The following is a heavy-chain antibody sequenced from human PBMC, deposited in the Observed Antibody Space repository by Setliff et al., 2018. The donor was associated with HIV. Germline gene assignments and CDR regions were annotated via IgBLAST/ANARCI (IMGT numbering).Heavy chain of an antibody. D-gene: IGHD3-10*01. Sequence: ASVKVSCKASGYTFTGYYMHWVRQAPGQGLEWMGWINPNTGGTNFAQKFQGRVTMTRDTSISTAYMELSRLRSDDTAVYYCGREGSPIYYFDYWSQGTLVTVSS. J-gene: IGHJ4*02. CDR3: GREGSPIYYFDY. V-gene: IGHV1-2*02. CDR2: INPNTGGT. CDR1: GYTFTGYY.